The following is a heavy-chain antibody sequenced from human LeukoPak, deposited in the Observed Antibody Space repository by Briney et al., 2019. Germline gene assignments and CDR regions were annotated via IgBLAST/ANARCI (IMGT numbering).Heavy chain of an antibody. J-gene: IGHJ4*02. Sequence: GGSLILSCAASGFTFSSYGMHWVRQAPGKGLEWVAVISYDGSNKYYADSVKGRFTISRDNSKNTLYLQMNSLRAEDTAVYYCANIGGYYYDSSGYYQDYWGQGTLVTVSS. D-gene: IGHD3-22*01. V-gene: IGHV3-30*18. CDR3: ANIGGYYYDSSGYYQDY. CDR1: GFTFSSYG. CDR2: ISYDGSNK.